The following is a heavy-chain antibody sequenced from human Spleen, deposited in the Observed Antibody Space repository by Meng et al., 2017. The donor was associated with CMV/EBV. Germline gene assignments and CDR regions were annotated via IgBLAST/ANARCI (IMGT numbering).Heavy chain of an antibody. J-gene: IGHJ3*02. CDR2: IKSKTDGGTT. V-gene: IGHV3-15*01. CDR1: GFTFSNAW. Sequence: GGSLRLSCAASGFTFSNAWMSWVRQAPGKGLEWVGRIKSKTDGGTTDYAAPVKGRFTITRDDSKNTPYMQMNSLKTEDTAVYYCTTEISGWYPRSRPGDDAFDIWGQGTMVTVSS. D-gene: IGHD6-19*01. CDR3: TTEISGWYPRSRPGDDAFDI.